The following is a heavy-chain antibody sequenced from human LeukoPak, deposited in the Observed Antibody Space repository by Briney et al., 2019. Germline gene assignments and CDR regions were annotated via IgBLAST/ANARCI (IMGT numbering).Heavy chain of an antibody. CDR2: ISGSGGST. Sequence: GGSLRLSCEASGFSFGGFAMSWVRQPPGEGLGWVSTISGSGGSTFDADSVRGRFTISRDNSRNTVFLHLTSLRAEDTAVYYCAKYRQGYGSGYLDFWGQGILVTVSS. CDR3: AKYRQGYGSGYLDF. D-gene: IGHD6-19*01. J-gene: IGHJ4*02. V-gene: IGHV3-23*01. CDR1: GFSFGGFA.